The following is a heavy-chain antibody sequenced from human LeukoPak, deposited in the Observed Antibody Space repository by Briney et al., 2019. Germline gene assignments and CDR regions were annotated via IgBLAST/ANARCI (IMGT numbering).Heavy chain of an antibody. CDR2: IYSGGRT. CDR3: ARDLSMGATRYWFDP. V-gene: IGHV3-66*01. Sequence: GGSLRLSCAVSGFTVSSNYMSWVRQAPGKGLEWVSVIYSGGRTYYADSVKGRFTISRDNLKSTLYLQMNSLRTEDTAVYYCARDLSMGATRYWFDPWGQGTLVTVSS. D-gene: IGHD1-26*01. J-gene: IGHJ5*02. CDR1: GFTVSSNY.